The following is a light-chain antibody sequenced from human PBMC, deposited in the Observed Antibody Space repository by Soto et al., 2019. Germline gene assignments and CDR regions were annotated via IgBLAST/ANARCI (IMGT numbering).Light chain of an antibody. V-gene: IGKV3-15*01. CDR3: QQYNEWPLT. CDR2: HAS. CDR1: QSVSNN. Sequence: EIVLTQSPATLSVSPGERATLSCRASQSVSNNLAWYQQKSGQAPRLLICHASTRATGIPARFSGSGSGTELTLTISSLQSEDFAVYYCQQYNEWPLTFGGGTKVEIK. J-gene: IGKJ4*01.